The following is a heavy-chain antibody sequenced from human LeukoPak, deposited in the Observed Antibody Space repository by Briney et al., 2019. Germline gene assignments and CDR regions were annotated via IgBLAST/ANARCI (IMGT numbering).Heavy chain of an antibody. D-gene: IGHD1-26*01. CDR1: GFTFSSYW. Sequence: PGGSLRLSCAASGFTFSSYWMHWIRQAPGKGLMWVSRINSDGSSTSYADSVKGRFTISRDNAKNTLYLQMNSLRAEDTAVYYCAREGSGSHDYWGQGTLVTVSS. J-gene: IGHJ4*02. CDR2: INSDGSST. V-gene: IGHV3-74*01. CDR3: AREGSGSHDY.